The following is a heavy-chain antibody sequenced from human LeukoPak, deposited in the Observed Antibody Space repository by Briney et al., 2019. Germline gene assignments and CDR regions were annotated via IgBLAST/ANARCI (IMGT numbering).Heavy chain of an antibody. Sequence: ASVKVSCKASGYTFSGYYVHWVRQAPGQGLEWMGWINPNSGGTNYAQKFQGRVTMTKDTSISTAYMELSRLRSDDTAVYYCARALRYFDWYTNYWGQGTLVTVSS. CDR2: INPNSGGT. CDR1: GYTFSGYY. CDR3: ARALRYFDWYTNY. D-gene: IGHD3-9*01. J-gene: IGHJ4*02. V-gene: IGHV1-2*02.